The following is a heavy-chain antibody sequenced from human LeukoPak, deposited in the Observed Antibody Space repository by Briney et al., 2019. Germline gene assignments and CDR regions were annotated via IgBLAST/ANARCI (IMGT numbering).Heavy chain of an antibody. CDR3: ARDDRGSGSYYSGFDP. Sequence: ASVKVSCTASGYTFTSYGISWVRQAPGQGLEWMGWISAYNGNTNYAQKLQGRVTMTTDTSTSTAYMELRSLRSDDTAVYYCARDDRGSGSYYSGFDPWGQGTLVTVSS. CDR2: ISAYNGNT. CDR1: GYTFTSYG. D-gene: IGHD3-10*01. V-gene: IGHV1-18*01. J-gene: IGHJ5*02.